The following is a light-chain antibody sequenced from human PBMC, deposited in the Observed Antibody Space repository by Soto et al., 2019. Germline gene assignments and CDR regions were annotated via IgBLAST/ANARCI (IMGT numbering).Light chain of an antibody. J-gene: IGKJ5*01. CDR1: QSVSSK. V-gene: IGKV3-15*01. CDR2: GAS. CDR3: QQYNNWPPIT. Sequence: ETVMTQSPATLSVSPGARATLSXRASQSVSSKLAWYQQKPGQAPRLLIYGASTRATGIPARFSGSGSGTEFTLTISSLQSEDFAVYYCQQYNNWPPITFGQGTRLEIK.